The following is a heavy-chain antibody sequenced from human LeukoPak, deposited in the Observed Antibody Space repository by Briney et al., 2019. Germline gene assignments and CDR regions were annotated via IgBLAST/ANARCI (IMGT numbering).Heavy chain of an antibody. CDR3: ARGNWGHFDY. J-gene: IGHJ4*02. D-gene: IGHD7-27*01. V-gene: IGHV1-18*01. CDR1: GYIFTSNA. Sequence: ASVKVSCKASGYIFTSNAIVWVRQAPGQGLDYMGWTFYGYTQYAQKFRGRVTMTADTSTTTAYMELGSLRSDDTAVYYCARGNWGHFDYWGQGTLVTVSS. CDR2: TFYGYT.